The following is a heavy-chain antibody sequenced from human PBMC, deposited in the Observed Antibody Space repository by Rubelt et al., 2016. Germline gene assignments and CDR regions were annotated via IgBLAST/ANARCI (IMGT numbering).Heavy chain of an antibody. CDR2: INQDGSEK. CDR3: ARAPQVYCSYGLEV. D-gene: IGHD5/OR15-5a*01. V-gene: IGHV3-7*03. Sequence: GGSLRLSCAASGFTFSDHCMSWVRQAPGKGLEWVANINQDGSEKKYVDSVKGRFTISRDNAKNSLFLQMSSLRAEDMAVYYCARAPQVYCSYGLEVWGQGTTVTVSS. CDR1: GFTFSDHC. J-gene: IGHJ6*02.